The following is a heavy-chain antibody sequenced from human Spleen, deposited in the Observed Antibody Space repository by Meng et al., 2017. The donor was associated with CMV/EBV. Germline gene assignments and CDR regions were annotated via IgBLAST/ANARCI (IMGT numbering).Heavy chain of an antibody. CDR1: FRSYG. J-gene: IGHJ4*02. CDR3: VKDAQITSFGVVLNFDFDH. CDR2: IWYDGSNK. D-gene: IGHD3-3*01. V-gene: IGHV3-33*06. Sequence: FRSYGMHWVRQTPGKGLEWVAVIWYDGSNKYYADSVKGRFTISRDNSKNALYLQMNSLRAEDTAIYYCVKDAQITSFGVVLNFDFDHWGQGTLVTVSS.